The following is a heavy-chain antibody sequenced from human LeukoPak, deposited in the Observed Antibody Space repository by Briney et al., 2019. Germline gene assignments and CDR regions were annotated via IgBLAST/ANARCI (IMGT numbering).Heavy chain of an antibody. CDR2: IYYSGST. J-gene: IGHJ4*02. V-gene: IGHV4-59*01. Sequence: PSETLSLTCTVSGGSISSYYWSWIRQPPGKGLEWIGYIYYSGSTNYNPSLKSRVTTSVDTSKNQFSLKLSSVTAADTAVYYCARGSSSWYPWFDYWGQGTLVTVSS. CDR3: ARGSSSWYPWFDY. D-gene: IGHD6-13*01. CDR1: GGSISSYY.